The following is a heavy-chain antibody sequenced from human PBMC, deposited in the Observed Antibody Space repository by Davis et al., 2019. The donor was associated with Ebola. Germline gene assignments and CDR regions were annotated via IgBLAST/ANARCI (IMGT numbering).Heavy chain of an antibody. D-gene: IGHD2-15*01. CDR2: ISSTSAYI. J-gene: IGHJ6*02. Sequence: GESLKISCAASGFTFSYYDMQWVRQAPGRGLEWVSSISSTSAYIHYADSVKGRFTISRDNAKKSLFLQMNSLRVDDTAVYYCASRLKAAGGMDVWGQGTTVTVSS. CDR1: GFTFSYYD. V-gene: IGHV3-21*01. CDR3: ASRLKAAGGMDV.